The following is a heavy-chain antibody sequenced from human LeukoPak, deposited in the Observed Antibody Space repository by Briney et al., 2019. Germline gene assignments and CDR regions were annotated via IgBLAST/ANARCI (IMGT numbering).Heavy chain of an antibody. CDR1: GGSISSYY. CDR3: ARDSGTTGEVKFDP. V-gene: IGHV4-59*12. D-gene: IGHD3-10*01. Sequence: SGTLSLTCTVSGGSISSYYWSWIRQPPGKGLEWIGYIYYSGSTNYNPSLKSRVTISVDTSKNQFSLKLMSVTAADTAVYYCARDSGTTGEVKFDPWGQGTLVTVSS. CDR2: IYYSGST. J-gene: IGHJ5*02.